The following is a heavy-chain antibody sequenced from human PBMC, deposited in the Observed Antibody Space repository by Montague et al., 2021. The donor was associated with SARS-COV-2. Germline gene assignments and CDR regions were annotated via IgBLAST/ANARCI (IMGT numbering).Heavy chain of an antibody. CDR3: VRWKCYFYYSGSK. V-gene: IGHV4-61*01. CDR2: VYHTGST. J-gene: IGHJ4*02. Sequence: SETLSLTCSVSGVSISSGSYYWSWVRQPPGQGLEWIGYVYHTGSTNYNPSLRSRVTLSIDTSKNQFSLNLTSVTAADTAGYYCVRWKCYFYYSGSKWGQGTRVNV. D-gene: IGHD2-15*01. CDR1: GVSISSGSYY.